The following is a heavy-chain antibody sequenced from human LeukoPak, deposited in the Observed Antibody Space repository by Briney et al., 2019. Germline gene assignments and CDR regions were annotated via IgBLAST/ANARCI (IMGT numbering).Heavy chain of an antibody. CDR3: AGYFDRSGFYRDAFDV. CDR1: GFTFSTYG. Sequence: PGGSLRLSCAASGFTFSTYGMSWVRQAPGKGLEWLSYISYSDTAKYYADSVKGRFTISRDNAENSLHLQMNSLRDEDTAVYYCAGYFDRSGFYRDAFDVWGQGTMVTVSS. J-gene: IGHJ3*01. V-gene: IGHV3-48*02. CDR2: ISYSDTAK. D-gene: IGHD3-22*01.